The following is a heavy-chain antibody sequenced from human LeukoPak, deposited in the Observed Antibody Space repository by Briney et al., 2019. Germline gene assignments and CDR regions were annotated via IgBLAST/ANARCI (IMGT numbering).Heavy chain of an antibody. CDR1: GGSISSYY. CDR2: IYSSGST. Sequence: SETLSLTCTVSGGSISSYYWSWIRQPAGKGLEWIGRIYSSGSTNYNPSLNSRVTVSLDTSKNQFSLKLSSVTAADTAVYYCARHPESDGDWFDPWGQGTLVTVSS. J-gene: IGHJ5*02. CDR3: ARHPESDGDWFDP. V-gene: IGHV4-4*07. D-gene: IGHD3-10*01.